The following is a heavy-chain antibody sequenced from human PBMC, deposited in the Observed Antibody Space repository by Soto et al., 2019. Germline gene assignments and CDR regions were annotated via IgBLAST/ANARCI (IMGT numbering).Heavy chain of an antibody. CDR1: GFTFSSYA. J-gene: IGHJ6*02. D-gene: IGHD6-19*01. CDR2: ISYDGSNK. CDR3: ASDYSCGWHYYYGMDV. V-gene: IGHV3-30-3*01. Sequence: PGVSLRLSCAASGFTFSSYAMHWVRQAPGKGLEWVAVISYDGSNKYYADSVKGRFTISRDNSKNTLYLQMNSLRAEDTAVYYCASDYSCGWHYYYGMDVWGQGTPVTVYS.